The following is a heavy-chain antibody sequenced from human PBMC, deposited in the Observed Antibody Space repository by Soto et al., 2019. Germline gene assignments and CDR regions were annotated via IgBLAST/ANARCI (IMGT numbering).Heavy chain of an antibody. Sequence: QVQLVQSGAEVKKPGSSVKVSCKASGGTFGNSAVSWVRQAPGQGLEWMGGIMPVFGTVNYAQKFQGRVTMTADKFTSTAYRAVSSLSTGDTAVYHGARVSVPGIYGEAVWGQGTTVSVAS. D-gene: IGHD2-2*01. CDR1: GGTFGNSA. V-gene: IGHV1-69*06. CDR3: ARVSVPGIYGEAV. J-gene: IGHJ6*02. CDR2: IMPVFGTV.